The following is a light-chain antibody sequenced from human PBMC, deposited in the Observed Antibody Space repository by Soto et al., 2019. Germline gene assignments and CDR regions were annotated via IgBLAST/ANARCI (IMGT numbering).Light chain of an antibody. CDR3: MQGSHWPRT. CDR1: QSLVNSDGNTY. CDR2: KVS. J-gene: IGKJ1*01. Sequence: EVVMTQSPLSLPVTLGQPASISCRSSQSLVNSDGNTYLNWFHQRPGQSPRRLIYKVSNRDSGVXDXXSGSGSGTDFTLRISRVEAKDVGVYYCMQGSHWPRTFGQGTRVEIK. V-gene: IGKV2-30*01.